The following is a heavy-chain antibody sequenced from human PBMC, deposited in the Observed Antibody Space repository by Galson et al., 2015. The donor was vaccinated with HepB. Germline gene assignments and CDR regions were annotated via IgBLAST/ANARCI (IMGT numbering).Heavy chain of an antibody. CDR1: GLTFRRSG. CDR2: IQHAGSPI. D-gene: IGHD2-2*01. J-gene: IGHJ6*02. V-gene: IGHV3-30*02. Sequence: SLRLSCAASGLTFRRSGMHWVRQAPGKGLEWLAVIQHAGSPIRYADSVKGRFTVPRDNSKNTLYLQMNSLRVEDTAVYYCAKGPLGYCSSLRCHTTYGMDVWGQGTTVTVSS. CDR3: AKGPLGYCSSLRCHTTYGMDV.